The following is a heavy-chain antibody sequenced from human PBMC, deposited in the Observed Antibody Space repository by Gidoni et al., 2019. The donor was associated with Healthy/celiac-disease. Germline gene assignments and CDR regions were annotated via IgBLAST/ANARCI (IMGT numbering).Heavy chain of an antibody. Sequence: QVQLVQSGAEVQKPGSSVKVSCKASRGTFSSYAISWVRQAPGQGLEWRGGLIPIFGTANYAQKFQGRVTITADESTSTAYMELSSLRSEDTAVYYCARGGQLAGGFDYWGQGTLVTVSS. D-gene: IGHD6-6*01. V-gene: IGHV1-69*01. J-gene: IGHJ4*02. CDR1: RGTFSSYA. CDR2: LIPIFGTA. CDR3: ARGGQLAGGFDY.